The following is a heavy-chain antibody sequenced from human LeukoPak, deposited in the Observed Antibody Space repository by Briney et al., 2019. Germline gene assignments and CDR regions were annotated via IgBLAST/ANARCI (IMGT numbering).Heavy chain of an antibody. CDR2: INRDGSTT. V-gene: IGHV3-74*01. CDR1: GFTFSSNW. CDR3: AEDGDSLILHYFDY. D-gene: IGHD3-22*01. Sequence: PGGSLRLSCAASGFTFSSNWMHWVRQAPGKGLVWVSHINRDGSTTYYADSVKGRFTISRDNAKNTLYLQMNSLRAEDTAVYYCAEDGDSLILHYFDYWGQGTLVTVSS. J-gene: IGHJ4*02.